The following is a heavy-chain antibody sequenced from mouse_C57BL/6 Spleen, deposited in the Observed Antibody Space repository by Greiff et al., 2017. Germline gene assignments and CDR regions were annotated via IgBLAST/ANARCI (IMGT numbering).Heavy chain of an antibody. CDR1: GYSFTDYN. D-gene: IGHD1-1*01. Sequence: LVEPGASVKISCKASGYSFTDYNLNWVKQSNGKSLEWLGVIHPNDGTTSYNQKVKGKATLTVDQSSSTAYMQLNSLTSEDSAVYYCLASYYYSSRYFDYWGQGTTLTVSS. CDR2: IHPNDGTT. CDR3: LASYYYSSRYFDY. J-gene: IGHJ2*01. V-gene: IGHV1-39*01.